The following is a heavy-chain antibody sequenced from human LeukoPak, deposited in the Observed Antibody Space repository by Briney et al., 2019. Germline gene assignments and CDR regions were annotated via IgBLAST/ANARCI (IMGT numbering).Heavy chain of an antibody. J-gene: IGHJ4*02. CDR2: IYGGGST. V-gene: IGHV3-53*01. CDR1: GFTVSSNY. Sequence: GGSLRLPCAASGFTVSSNYMSWVRQAPGKGLEWVSVIYGGGSTYHADSVKGRFSISRDTSRNAVYLQMNSLRAEDTAVYYCARAQFYHDSSTYGPDYWGQGTLVTVSS. CDR3: ARAQFYHDSSTYGPDY. D-gene: IGHD3-22*01.